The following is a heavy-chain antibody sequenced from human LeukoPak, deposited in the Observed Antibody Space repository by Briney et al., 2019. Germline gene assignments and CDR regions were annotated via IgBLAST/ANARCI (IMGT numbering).Heavy chain of an antibody. V-gene: IGHV3-48*04. J-gene: IGHJ6*02. CDR2: ISSSRSTI. Sequence: GGSLRLSCAASGFTSSSYSMNWVRQAPGKGLEWVSYISSSRSTIYYADSVKGRFTISRDNAKNSLYLQMNSLRAEDTAVYYCAKMGYEEYYGSGSYWAEGMDVWGQGTTVTVSS. D-gene: IGHD3-10*01. CDR3: AKMGYEEYYGSGSYWAEGMDV. CDR1: GFTSSSYS.